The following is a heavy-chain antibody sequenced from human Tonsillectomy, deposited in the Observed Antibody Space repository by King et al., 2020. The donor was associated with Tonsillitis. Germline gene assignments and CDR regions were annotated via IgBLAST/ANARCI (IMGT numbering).Heavy chain of an antibody. J-gene: IGHJ4*02. CDR2: IYYIGST. V-gene: IGHV4-59*01. D-gene: IGHD3-22*01. CDR3: ARDQNYYDSSGYYRGGFDY. Sequence: VQLQESGPGLVKPSETLSLTCTVSGGSISSYYWSWIRQPPGKGLEWIGYIYYIGSTNYNPSLKSRFTISVDTSKNQSSLKLSSVTAADTAVYYCARDQNYYDSSGYYRGGFDYWGQGTLVTVSS. CDR1: GGSISSYY.